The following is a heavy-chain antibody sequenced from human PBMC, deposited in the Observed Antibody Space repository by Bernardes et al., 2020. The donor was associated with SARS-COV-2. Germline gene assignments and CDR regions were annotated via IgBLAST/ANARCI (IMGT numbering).Heavy chain of an antibody. Sequence: SVKVSCKASGGTFSSYAISWVRQAPGQGLEWMGGIIPIFGTANYAQKFQGRVTITADESTSTAYMELSSLRSEDTAVYYCAREPGPNWTLGDYWGQGTLVTVSS. CDR1: GGTFSSYA. CDR3: AREPGPNWTLGDY. CDR2: IIPIFGTA. J-gene: IGHJ4*02. D-gene: IGHD1-20*01. V-gene: IGHV1-69*13.